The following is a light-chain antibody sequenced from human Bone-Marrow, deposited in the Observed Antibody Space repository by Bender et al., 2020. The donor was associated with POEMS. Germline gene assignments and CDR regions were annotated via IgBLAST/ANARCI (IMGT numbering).Light chain of an antibody. CDR3: SSYANSNNLL. CDR2: EVS. Sequence: QSALTQPPSASGSPGQSVTISCTGTSSDVGAYTYVSWYQQHPGKAPKLMIYEVSKRPSGVPDRFSGSTSGNTTYLTVSGLQAEDEADYYCSSYANSNNLLFGGGTKLTVL. J-gene: IGLJ2*01. V-gene: IGLV2-8*01. CDR1: SSDVGAYTY.